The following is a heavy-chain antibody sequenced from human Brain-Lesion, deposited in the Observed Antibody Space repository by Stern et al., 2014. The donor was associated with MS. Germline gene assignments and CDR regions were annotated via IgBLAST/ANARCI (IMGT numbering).Heavy chain of an antibody. CDR3: ARDITGSSAYFAY. V-gene: IGHV3-9*01. Sequence: EVHLVESGGDLVQPGRSLRLSCAAFGFTFDDYAMHWVRQAPGKGLEWVAGISWNSGTIGCADSVKGRFTTSRENAYSSLYLQMNSLRPEDTALYYCARDITGSSAYFAYWGQGTLVTVSS. CDR2: ISWNSGTI. J-gene: IGHJ4*02. D-gene: IGHD1-14*01. CDR1: GFTFDDYA.